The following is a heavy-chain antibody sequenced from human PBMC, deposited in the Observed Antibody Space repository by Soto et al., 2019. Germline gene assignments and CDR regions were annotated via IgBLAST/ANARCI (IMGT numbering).Heavy chain of an antibody. Sequence: GESLKISCKGSGYSFTSYWIGWVRQMPGKGLGWMGIIYPGDSDTRYSPSFQGQVTISADKSISTAYLQWSSLKASDTAMYYCARGRGNYYDSSGYLDAFDIWGQGTMVTVSS. V-gene: IGHV5-51*01. D-gene: IGHD3-22*01. J-gene: IGHJ3*02. CDR3: ARGRGNYYDSSGYLDAFDI. CDR2: IYPGDSDT. CDR1: GYSFTSYW.